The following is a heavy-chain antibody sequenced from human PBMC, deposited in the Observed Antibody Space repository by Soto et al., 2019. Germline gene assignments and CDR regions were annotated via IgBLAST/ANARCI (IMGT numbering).Heavy chain of an antibody. D-gene: IGHD2-2*01. CDR1: GYSFTSYW. CDR2: IYPGDSDT. V-gene: IGHV5-51*01. J-gene: IGHJ3*02. CDR3: VRNLRYCSSTSCYDAFDI. Sequence: GESLKISCKGSGYSFTSYWIGWVRQMPGKGLEWMGIIYPGDSDTRYSPSFQGQVTISADKSISTTYLQWSSLKASDTAMYYCVRNLRYCSSTSCYDAFDIWGQGTMVTVSS.